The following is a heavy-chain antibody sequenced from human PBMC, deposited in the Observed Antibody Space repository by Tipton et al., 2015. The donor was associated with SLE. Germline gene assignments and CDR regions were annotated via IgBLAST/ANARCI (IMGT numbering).Heavy chain of an antibody. V-gene: IGHV4-34*01. D-gene: IGHD3-16*01. J-gene: IGHJ4*02. CDR1: GGSFSGYY. CDR3: AREFGDY. Sequence: TLSLTCAVYGGSFSGYYWSWIRQPPGKGLEWIGENNHGGSTNYNPPLKSRVTISVDTSKNQFSLKLSSVTAADTAVYYCAREFGDYWGQGTLVTVSS. CDR2: NNHGGST.